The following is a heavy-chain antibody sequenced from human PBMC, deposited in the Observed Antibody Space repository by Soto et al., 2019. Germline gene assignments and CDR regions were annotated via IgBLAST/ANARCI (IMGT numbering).Heavy chain of an antibody. CDR3: ARRSKGQQLATKHRGNWFDP. J-gene: IGHJ5*02. Sequence: SETLSLTCAVSGGSISSGGYSWSWIRQPPGKGLEWIGYIYHSGSTNYNPSLKSRVTISVDTSKNQFSLKLSSVTAADTAVYYCARRSKGQQLATKHRGNWFDPWGQGTLVTVSS. CDR2: IYHSGST. D-gene: IGHD6-13*01. V-gene: IGHV4-30-2*01. CDR1: GGSISSGGYS.